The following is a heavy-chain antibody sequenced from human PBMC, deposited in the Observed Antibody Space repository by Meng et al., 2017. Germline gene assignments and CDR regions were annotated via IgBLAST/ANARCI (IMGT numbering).Heavy chain of an antibody. CDR3: ARDEDISAAGKLFGDY. CDR2: INPKSGDT. J-gene: IGHJ4*02. V-gene: IGHV1-2*06. Sequence: QWQLVQSGAEGKKPGASVKVSCKPSGYNFPDYHIHWVRRAPGQGLEWMGRINPKSGDTHYAQKFQARVTMTGDTSISTAYMELSGLRSDDTAMYYCARDEDISAAGKLFGDYWGQGTLVTV. D-gene: IGHD6-25*01. CDR1: GYNFPDYH.